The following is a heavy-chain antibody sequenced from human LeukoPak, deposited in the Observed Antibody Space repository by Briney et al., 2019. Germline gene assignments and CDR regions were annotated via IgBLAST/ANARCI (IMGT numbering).Heavy chain of an antibody. CDR3: TTDPPRTEGRSMAV. D-gene: IGHD1-1*01. CDR2: IKSKFDGGAI. CDR1: GFIFDNLW. J-gene: IGHJ6*03. Sequence: SGGSLRLSCAASGFIFDNLWMTWVRQTPGRGLEWVGRIKSKFDGGAIDYAAPVKTRFIISRDDSRNMLYLQMNSLRIEDTAIYYCTTDPPRTEGRSMAVWGKGTTVTVSS. V-gene: IGHV3-15*01.